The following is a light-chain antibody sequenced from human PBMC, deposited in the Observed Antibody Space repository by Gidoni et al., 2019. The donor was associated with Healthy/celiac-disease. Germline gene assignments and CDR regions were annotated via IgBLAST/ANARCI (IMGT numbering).Light chain of an antibody. V-gene: IGKV1-12*01. CDR2: TAS. J-gene: IGKJ5*01. CDR1: QSISSW. Sequence: DIQMTQSPSSVSASVGDRVTITCRASQSISSWLAWYQQKPGKAPKLLLYTASSLQSGVPSRFSGSGSGTDFTLTISSLQPDDFATYYCQQANSYPITFGQGTRLEIK. CDR3: QQANSYPIT.